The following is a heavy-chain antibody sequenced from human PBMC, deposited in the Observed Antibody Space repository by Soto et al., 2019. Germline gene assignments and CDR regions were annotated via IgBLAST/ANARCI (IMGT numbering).Heavy chain of an antibody. CDR3: AAAYDFRSGYYSFDP. D-gene: IGHD3-3*01. CDR1: GFTFTSSA. CDR2: IVVGSGNT. J-gene: IGHJ5*02. V-gene: IGHV1-58*02. Sequence: GASVKVSCKASGFTFTSSAMQWVRQARGQRLEWIGWIVVGSGNTNYAQKFQERVTITRDMSTSTAYMELSSLRSEDTAVYYCAAAYDFRSGYYSFDPWGQGTLVTVSS.